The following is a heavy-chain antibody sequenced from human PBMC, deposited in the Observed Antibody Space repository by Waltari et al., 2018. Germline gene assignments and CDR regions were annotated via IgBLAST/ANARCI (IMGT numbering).Heavy chain of an antibody. V-gene: IGHV4-59*01. D-gene: IGHD3-3*01. J-gene: IGHJ4*02. CDR2: VYYSGST. Sequence: QVQLQESGPGLVKPSETLSLTCAVSGGSISGYYWGWIRQPPGKGLEWIGNVYYSGSTNYNPSLKSRVTISVDTSENQFSLKLSSVTAADTAVYYCAREGDLRSGYPDWGQGTLVTVSS. CDR1: GGSISGYY. CDR3: AREGDLRSGYPD.